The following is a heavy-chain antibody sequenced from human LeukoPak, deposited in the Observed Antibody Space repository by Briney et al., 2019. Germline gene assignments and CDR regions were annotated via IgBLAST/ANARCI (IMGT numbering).Heavy chain of an antibody. J-gene: IGHJ4*02. CDR2: IYYSGST. D-gene: IGHD3-22*01. CDR3: ARLWESGSGSISDY. V-gene: IGHV4-31*11. Sequence: SETLSLTCAVYGGSFSGYYWSWIRQHPGKGLEWIGYIYYSGSTYYNPSLKSRVTISVDTSKNQFSLKLSSVTAADSAVYYCARLWESGSGSISDYWGQGTLVTVSS. CDR1: GGSFSGYY.